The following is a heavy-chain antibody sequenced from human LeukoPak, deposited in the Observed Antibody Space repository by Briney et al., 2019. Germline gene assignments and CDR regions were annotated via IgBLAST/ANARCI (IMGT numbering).Heavy chain of an antibody. CDR2: IYYSGST. J-gene: IGHJ6*03. D-gene: IGHD5-12*01. CDR3: ARGATRSYYYYYYMDV. V-gene: IGHV4-39*07. CDR1: GGSISSSSYY. Sequence: SETLSLTCTVSGGSISSSSYYWGWIRQPPGKGLEWIGSIYYSGSTYYNPSLKSRVTISVDTSKNQFSLKLSSVTAADTAVYYCARGATRSYYYYYYMDVWGKGTTVTVSS.